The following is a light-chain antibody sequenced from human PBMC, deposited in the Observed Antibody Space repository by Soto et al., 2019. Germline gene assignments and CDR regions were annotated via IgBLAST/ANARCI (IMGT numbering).Light chain of an antibody. J-gene: IGKJ5*01. CDR3: QQRSNWHT. Sequence: EIVLTQSPATLSLSPGERATLSCRASQSVSSYLAWYQQKPGQAPRLLIYDASNRATGIPARFSGGGPGTDFTLTISSLEPEDFAVYYCQQRSNWHTFGQGTRLEIK. CDR2: DAS. V-gene: IGKV3D-11*02. CDR1: QSVSSY.